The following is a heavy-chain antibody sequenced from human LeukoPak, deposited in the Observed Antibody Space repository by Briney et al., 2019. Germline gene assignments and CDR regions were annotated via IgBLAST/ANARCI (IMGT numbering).Heavy chain of an antibody. V-gene: IGHV1-2*04. CDR3: ARDSVYSSGREFDY. D-gene: IGHD6-19*01. Sequence: ASVKVSCKASGYIFTGYYMHWVRQAPGQGLEWMGWINPNSGGTNYAQKFQGWVTMTRDTSISTAYMELSRLRSDDTAVYYCARDSVYSSGREFDYWGQGTLVTVSS. CDR2: INPNSGGT. J-gene: IGHJ4*02. CDR1: GYIFTGYY.